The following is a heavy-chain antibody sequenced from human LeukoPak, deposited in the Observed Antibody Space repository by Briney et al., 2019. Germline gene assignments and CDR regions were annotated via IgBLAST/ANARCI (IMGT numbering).Heavy chain of an antibody. J-gene: IGHJ4*02. CDR1: GFTFSSYS. D-gene: IGHD6-19*01. V-gene: IGHV3-21*01. Sequence: PGGSLRLSCAASGFTFSSYSMNWVRQAPGKGLEWVSSISSSSSYIYYADSVKGRFTISRDNAKNSLYLQMNSLRAEDTAVYYCARDAALYSSGWKDNWGQGTLVTVSS. CDR2: ISSSSSYI. CDR3: ARDAALYSSGWKDN.